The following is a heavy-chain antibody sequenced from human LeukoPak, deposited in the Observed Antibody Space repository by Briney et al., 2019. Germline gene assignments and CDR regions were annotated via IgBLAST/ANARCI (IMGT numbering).Heavy chain of an antibody. CDR1: GFSFSRYN. Sequence: GGSLRLSCVASGFSFSRYNMNWLRQAPGKGLEWVSSISRSASNIYYADSVKGRFTISRDNAKNSFYLQMNSLRAEDTAVFYCARDPEGFGATYFDYWGQGTLVTVSS. D-gene: IGHD3-16*01. CDR3: ARDPEGFGATYFDY. J-gene: IGHJ4*02. V-gene: IGHV3-21*01. CDR2: ISRSASNI.